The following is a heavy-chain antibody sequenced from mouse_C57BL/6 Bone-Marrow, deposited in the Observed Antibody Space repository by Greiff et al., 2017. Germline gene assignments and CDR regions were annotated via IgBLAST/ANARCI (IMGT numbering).Heavy chain of an antibody. CDR2: FYPGSGSI. CDR3: ARHERYYDYEGYFDY. D-gene: IGHD2-4*01. Sequence: VQLQQSGAELVKPGASVKLSCKASGYIFTEYTIHWVKQRSGQVLEWIGWFYPGSGSIKYNERFKDKATLTADKSSNTVYMELSRLTSEDSAVYFCARHERYYDYEGYFDYWGQGTTLTVSS. CDR1: GYIFTEYT. V-gene: IGHV1-62-2*01. J-gene: IGHJ2*01.